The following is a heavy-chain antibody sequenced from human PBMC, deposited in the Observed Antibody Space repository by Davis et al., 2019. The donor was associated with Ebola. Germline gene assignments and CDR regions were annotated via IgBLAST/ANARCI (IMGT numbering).Heavy chain of an antibody. CDR2: ISSSGSTI. Sequence: GESLKISCAASGFTFSDYYMSWIRQAPGKGLEWVSYISSSGSTIYYADSVKGRFTISRDDSKNSVYLQMNSLETEDTAVYYCARVSGIYYGDDHLDFWGQGTLVTVSS. CDR3: ARVSGIYYGDDHLDF. CDR1: GFTFSDYY. D-gene: IGHD1-26*01. V-gene: IGHV3-11*01. J-gene: IGHJ4*02.